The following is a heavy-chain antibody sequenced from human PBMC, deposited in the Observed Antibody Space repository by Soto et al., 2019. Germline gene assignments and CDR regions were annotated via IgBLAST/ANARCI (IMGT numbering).Heavy chain of an antibody. CDR2: IKQDGGEK. CDR3: PRDRSGYSLY. CDR1: GFTLGDDW. J-gene: IGHJ4*02. Sequence: PGGSRRLSGAVSGFTLGDDWRGWVRQAPGKGLEWVANIKQDGGEKFYVDSVNGRFTISRDNAQRSLYLQMNNLRAEDTAVYYCPRDRSGYSLYWGLGTLVTVSS. V-gene: IGHV3-7*01. D-gene: IGHD3-3*01.